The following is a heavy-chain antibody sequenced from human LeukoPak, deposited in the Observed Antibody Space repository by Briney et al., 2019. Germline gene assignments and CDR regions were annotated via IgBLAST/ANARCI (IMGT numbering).Heavy chain of an antibody. CDR2: INHSGST. V-gene: IGHV4-34*01. J-gene: IGHJ6*03. CDR3: ARVPAGVSGYYRYYYYYMDV. Sequence: NPSETLSLTCAVYGGSFSGYYWSWIRQPPGKGLEWIGEINHSGSTNYNPSLKSRVTISVDTSKNQFSLKLSSVTAADTAVYYCARVPAGVSGYYRYYYYYMDVWGKGTTVTVSS. D-gene: IGHD3-22*01. CDR1: GGSFSGYY.